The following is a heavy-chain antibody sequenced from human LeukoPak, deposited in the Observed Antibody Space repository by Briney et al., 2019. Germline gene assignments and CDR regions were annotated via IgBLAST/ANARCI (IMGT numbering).Heavy chain of an antibody. D-gene: IGHD2-21*01. J-gene: IGHJ6*03. Sequence: PSETLSLTCAVSGGSISSSNWWGWVRQPPGKGLDWIGEIYHSGSTNYNPSLKSRVTISVDKSKNQFSLKLSSVTAADTAVYYCARDVKVVVSTYYDYNYMDVWGKGTKVTISS. CDR1: GGSISSSNW. CDR3: ARDVKVVVSTYYDYNYMDV. V-gene: IGHV4-4*02. CDR2: IYHSGST.